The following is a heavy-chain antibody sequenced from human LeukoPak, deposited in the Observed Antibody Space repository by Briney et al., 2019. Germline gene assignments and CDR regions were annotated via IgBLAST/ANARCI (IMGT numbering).Heavy chain of an antibody. CDR1: GGSISSYY. CDR3: ARGVGPDY. J-gene: IGHJ4*02. D-gene: IGHD3-10*01. Sequence: SETLSLTCTVSGGSISSYYWSWIRQPPGEGLEWIGYIYYTGGTNYNPSLKSRVTLSIDASKNQFSLKLSSVTTADTAVYYCARGVGPDYWGQGTLVTVSS. V-gene: IGHV4-59*01. CDR2: IYYTGGT.